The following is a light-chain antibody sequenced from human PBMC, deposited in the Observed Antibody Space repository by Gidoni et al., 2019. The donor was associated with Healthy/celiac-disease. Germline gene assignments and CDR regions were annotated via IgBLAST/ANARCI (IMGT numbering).Light chain of an antibody. J-gene: IGKJ4*01. Sequence: DIQMTQSPSSLSASVGDRVTITCRASQSISSYLNWYQQKPGKAPKLLIYAASSLQSRVPSRFSGSGSGTDFTLTISSLQPEDFATYYCQQSYSTPQLFGGXTKVEIK. V-gene: IGKV1-39*01. CDR2: AAS. CDR3: QQSYSTPQL. CDR1: QSISSY.